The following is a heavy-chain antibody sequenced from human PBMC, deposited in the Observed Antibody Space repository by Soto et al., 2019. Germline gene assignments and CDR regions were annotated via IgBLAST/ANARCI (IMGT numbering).Heavy chain of an antibody. CDR2: INPSDSYT. D-gene: IGHD2-2*02. J-gene: IGHJ4*02. CDR1: GYSFTSYW. Sequence: EVQLVLSGAEVKKPGESLRISCQGSGYSFTSYWIGWVRQRPGKGLEWMGRINPSDSYTTYSPSFQGHVTISTDKSFSTAYLQWSGLKASDTAMYYCARLGYCTGTSCDTFDSWGQGTLVAVPS. CDR3: ARLGYCTGTSCDTFDS. V-gene: IGHV5-10-1*03.